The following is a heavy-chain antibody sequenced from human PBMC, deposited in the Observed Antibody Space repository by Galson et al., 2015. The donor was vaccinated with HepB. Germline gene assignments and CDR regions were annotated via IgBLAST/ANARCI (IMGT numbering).Heavy chain of an antibody. J-gene: IGHJ4*02. V-gene: IGHV3-30*18. D-gene: IGHD5-24*01. CDR3: AKDSVWLQSYQGFDY. CDR2: ISYDGSNK. Sequence: SCAASGFTFSNAWMSWVRQAPGKGLEWVAVISYDGSNKYYADSVKGRFTISRDNSKNTLYLQMNSLRAEDTAVYYCAKDSVWLQSYQGFDYWGQGTLVTVSS. CDR1: GFTFSNAW.